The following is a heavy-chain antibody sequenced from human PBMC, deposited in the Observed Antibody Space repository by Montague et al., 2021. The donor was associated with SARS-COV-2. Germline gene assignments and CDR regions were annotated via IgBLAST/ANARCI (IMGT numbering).Heavy chain of an antibody. CDR1: GFPFGDYA. J-gene: IGHJ6*03. Sequence: SRRLSCAASGFPFGDYALHWVRQAPGKGLEWVSGISWNSGSIGYADSVKGRFTISRDNAKNSLYLQMHSLRAEDTALYYCAKDNQWGFYYMDVWGKGTTVTVSS. V-gene: IGHV3-9*01. D-gene: IGHD1-26*01. CDR2: ISWNSGSI. CDR3: AKDNQWGFYYMDV.